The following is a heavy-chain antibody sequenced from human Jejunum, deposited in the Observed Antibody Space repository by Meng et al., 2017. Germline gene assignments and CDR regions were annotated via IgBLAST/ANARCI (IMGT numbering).Heavy chain of an antibody. J-gene: IGHJ4*02. CDR1: GDSVSSNSAA. V-gene: IGHV6-1*01. Sequence: QDLRQQSGPGLVKPPQTPPLTCAISGDSVSSNSAAWSWIRQSPSRGLEWLGRTYYRSKWYNDYAISVKGRITINPDTSKNQFSLQLNSVTPEDTAVYYCAYERTNSYYFDYWGQGTLVTVSS. CDR3: AYERTNSYYFDY. CDR2: TYYRSKWYN. D-gene: IGHD2-8*01.